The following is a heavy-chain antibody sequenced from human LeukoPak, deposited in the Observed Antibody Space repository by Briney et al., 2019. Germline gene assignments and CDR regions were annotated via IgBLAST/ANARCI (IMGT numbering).Heavy chain of an antibody. J-gene: IGHJ6*02. Sequence: GGSLRLSCAASGFTFSIYSMNWVRQAPGKGLEWVSVIYSGGSTYYADSVKGRFTISRDNSKNTLYLQMNSLRAEDTAVYYCAREYCSSTSCYGMDVWGQGTTVTVSS. V-gene: IGHV3-53*01. CDR3: AREYCSSTSCYGMDV. D-gene: IGHD2-2*01. CDR1: GFTFSIYS. CDR2: IYSGGST.